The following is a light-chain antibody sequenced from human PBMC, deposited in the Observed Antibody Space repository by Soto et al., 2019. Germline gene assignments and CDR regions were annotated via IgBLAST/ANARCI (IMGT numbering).Light chain of an antibody. V-gene: IGKV1-5*03. CDR1: QSLNNW. CDR3: QQYNSDSWT. J-gene: IGKJ1*01. Sequence: DIQMTQPPSTLSASVGDRVTITCRASQSLNNWLAWFQQKPGKAPKVLIYKVSNLESGVPSRFSGSGSGTEFTLTISSLQPDDFATYYCQQYNSDSWTFGQGTKGDIK. CDR2: KVS.